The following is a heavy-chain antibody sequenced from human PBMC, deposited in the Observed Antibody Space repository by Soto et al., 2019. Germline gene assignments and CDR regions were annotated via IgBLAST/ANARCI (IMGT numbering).Heavy chain of an antibody. CDR2: IYYSGST. V-gene: IGHV4-39*01. CDR1: GGSIISSSYY. D-gene: IGHD3-3*01. Sequence: SETLSLTCTVSGGSIISSSYYWGWIRQPPGKGLEWIGSIYYSGSTYYNPSLKSRVTISVDTSKNQFSLKLSSVTAADTAVYYCARRGYDFWSGSLNGGGWFDPWGQGTLVTVSS. CDR3: ARRGYDFWSGSLNGGGWFDP. J-gene: IGHJ5*02.